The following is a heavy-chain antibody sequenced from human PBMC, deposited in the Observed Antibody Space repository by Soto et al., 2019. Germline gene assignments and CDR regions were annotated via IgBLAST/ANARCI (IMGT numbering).Heavy chain of an antibody. Sequence: PGESLKISCKGSENSFNNYWIGWVRQMPGKGLEWMGIIYPGDSDTRYNPSFQGQVTISADKSKTTAYLQWSSLKASDTAMYFCARQSRTYSYFESWGQGTLVTVSS. CDR1: ENSFNNYW. D-gene: IGHD4-4*01. CDR2: IYPGDSDT. V-gene: IGHV5-51*01. J-gene: IGHJ4*02. CDR3: ARQSRTYSYFES.